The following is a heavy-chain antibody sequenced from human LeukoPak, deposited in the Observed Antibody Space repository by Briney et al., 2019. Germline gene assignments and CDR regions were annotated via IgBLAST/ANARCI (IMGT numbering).Heavy chain of an antibody. Sequence: SETLSLTCTVSGGSISSYYWGWIRQPPGKGLEWIGSIYYSGSTYYNPSLKSRVTISVDTSKNQFSLKLSSVTAADTAVYYCARGNDFWSGYPRYYYYMDVWGKGTTVTVSS. J-gene: IGHJ6*03. CDR2: IYYSGST. D-gene: IGHD3-3*01. CDR3: ARGNDFWSGYPRYYYYMDV. V-gene: IGHV4-39*01. CDR1: GGSISSYY.